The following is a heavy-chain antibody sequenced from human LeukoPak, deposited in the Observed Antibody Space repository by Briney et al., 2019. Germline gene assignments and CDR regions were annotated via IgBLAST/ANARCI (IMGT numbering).Heavy chain of an antibody. CDR2: INNNGDRT. Sequence: PGGSLRLSCAASGFTFSTYPMYWVRQAPGRGPEYVSGINNNGDRTYYAKSVRGRFTISRDNSKNTLYLQVGSLRAEDMAVHYCARGGLVGPTPYLDSWGQGTLVTVSS. J-gene: IGHJ4*02. CDR1: GFTFSTYP. V-gene: IGHV3-64*01. D-gene: IGHD1-26*01. CDR3: ARGGLVGPTPYLDS.